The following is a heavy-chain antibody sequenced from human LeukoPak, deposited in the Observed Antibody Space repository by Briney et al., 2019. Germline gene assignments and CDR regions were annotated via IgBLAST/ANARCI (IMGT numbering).Heavy chain of an antibody. J-gene: IGHJ4*02. CDR2: ISGSGGHT. D-gene: IGHD2-2*01. CDR1: GFTFKSFA. CDR3: ARRSQGIVVVPAALDY. V-gene: IGHV3-23*01. Sequence: GGSLRLSCAASGFTFKSFAMNWVRQAPGKGLEWVSSISGSGGHTYYADSVKGRFTISRDNSRSTLYLQMNSLTPEDTAVYYCARRSQGIVVVPAALDYWGQGTPVTVSS.